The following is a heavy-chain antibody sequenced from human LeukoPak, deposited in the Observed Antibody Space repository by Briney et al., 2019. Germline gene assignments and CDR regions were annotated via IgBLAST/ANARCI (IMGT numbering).Heavy chain of an antibody. Sequence: ASVKVSCKASGYTFTGYYMHWVRQAPGQGLEWMGWINPNSGGTNYAQKFQGRVTMTRDTSISTAYMELSRLRSDDTAVYYCARFPYPSGSLHDDYWGQGTLVTVSS. V-gene: IGHV1-2*02. J-gene: IGHJ4*02. CDR3: ARFPYPSGSLHDDY. CDR2: INPNSGGT. D-gene: IGHD1-26*01. CDR1: GYTFTGYY.